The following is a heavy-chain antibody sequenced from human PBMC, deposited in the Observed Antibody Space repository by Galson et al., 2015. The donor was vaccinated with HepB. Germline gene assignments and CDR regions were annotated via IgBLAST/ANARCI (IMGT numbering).Heavy chain of an antibody. J-gene: IGHJ4*02. CDR2: IWYDGSNK. CDR1: GFTFSGYG. Sequence: SLRLSCAASGFTFSGYGMHWVRQAPGKGLEWVAVIWYDGSNKYYADSVKGRFTISRDNSKNRMYLQMNSLRAEDTAVYYCARDEGTYDTLTGCYFWGQGTLVTVSS. D-gene: IGHD3-9*01. V-gene: IGHV3-33*01. CDR3: ARDEGTYDTLTGCYF.